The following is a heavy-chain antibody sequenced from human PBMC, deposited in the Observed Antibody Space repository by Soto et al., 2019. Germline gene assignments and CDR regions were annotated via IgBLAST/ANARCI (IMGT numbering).Heavy chain of an antibody. J-gene: IGHJ4*02. V-gene: IGHV3-15*01. Sequence: EVQLVESGGGLVKPGGSLRLSCAASGFTFSDVWMTWVRQAPGKGLEWVGRIKRKIDGGTTDYAEPVKGRFTISRDDSKNTLYLQMNSLKSEETAVYYCTSTLGYWGQGTLVTVSS. CDR2: IKRKIDGGTT. CDR3: TSTLGY. CDR1: GFTFSDVW.